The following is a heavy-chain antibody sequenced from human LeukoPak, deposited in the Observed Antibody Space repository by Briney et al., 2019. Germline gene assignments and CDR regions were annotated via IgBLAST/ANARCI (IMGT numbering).Heavy chain of an antibody. CDR2: IYTSGST. V-gene: IGHV4-61*02. CDR1: GGSINSVSYY. CDR3: AREVAGYYDSSGYRHYFMDV. D-gene: IGHD3-22*01. Sequence: SQTLSPTCTVSGGSINSVSYYWRWIRQSAGKGLEWIGRIYTSGSTNYNPSLKSRITISVDTSKNQFSLKLSSVTSADTAVYYCAREVAGYYDSSGYRHYFMDVWGKGTTVTVSS. J-gene: IGHJ6*03.